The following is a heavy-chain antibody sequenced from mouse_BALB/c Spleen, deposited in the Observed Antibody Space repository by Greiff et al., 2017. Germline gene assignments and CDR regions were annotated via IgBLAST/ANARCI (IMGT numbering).Heavy chain of an antibody. V-gene: IGHV7-3*02. CDR1: GFTFTDYY. CDR3: ARRYYGNYYAMDD. CDR2: IRNKANGYTT. D-gene: IGHD2-1*01. Sequence: EVQLVESGGGLVQPGGSLRLSCATSGFTFTDYYMSWVRQPPGKALEWLGFIRNKANGYTTEYSASVKGRFTISRDNSQSILYLQMNTLRAEDSATYYCARRYYGNYYAMDDWGQGTSVTVSA. J-gene: IGHJ4*01.